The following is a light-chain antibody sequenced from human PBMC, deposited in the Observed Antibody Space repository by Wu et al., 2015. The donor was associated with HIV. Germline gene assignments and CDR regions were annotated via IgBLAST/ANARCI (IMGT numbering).Light chain of an antibody. J-gene: IGKJ5*01. V-gene: IGKV1-8*01. CDR1: QGISNF. CDR2: AAS. CDR3: QQRTSWPLT. Sequence: AIRITQSPSSLSASTGDRVTITCRASQGISNFLAWYQQKPGKAPKLLIYAASTLQNGVPSRFSGRGSGTDFTLTISSLEPEDFAVYYCQQRTSWPLTFGQGTRLEIK.